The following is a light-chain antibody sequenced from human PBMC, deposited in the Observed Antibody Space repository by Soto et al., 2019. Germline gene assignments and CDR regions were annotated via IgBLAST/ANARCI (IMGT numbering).Light chain of an antibody. CDR3: QQYYSYPPR. V-gene: IGKV1-8*01. Sequence: AIRMTQSPSSLSASTGDRVTITCRASQGISSYLAWYQQKPGKAPKLLIYAASTLQSGVPSRFSGSGSGTDFTLTISCPQSEDFATYYCQQYYSYPPRFGQGTRLEIK. CDR2: AAS. CDR1: QGISSY. J-gene: IGKJ5*01.